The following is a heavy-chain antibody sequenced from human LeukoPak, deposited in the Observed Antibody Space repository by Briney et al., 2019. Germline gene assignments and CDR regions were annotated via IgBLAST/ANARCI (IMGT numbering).Heavy chain of an antibody. Sequence: PGGSLRLSCAASGFTVSSNYMSWVRQAPGKGLEWVSYISGSGNAKHYTDSVKGRFTISRDNAKNALYLQMNSLRAEDTAVYFCARDYVYAFDYWGQGTLVTVSS. V-gene: IGHV3-11*04. D-gene: IGHD2/OR15-2a*01. CDR3: ARDYVYAFDY. J-gene: IGHJ4*02. CDR2: ISGSGNAK. CDR1: GFTVSSNY.